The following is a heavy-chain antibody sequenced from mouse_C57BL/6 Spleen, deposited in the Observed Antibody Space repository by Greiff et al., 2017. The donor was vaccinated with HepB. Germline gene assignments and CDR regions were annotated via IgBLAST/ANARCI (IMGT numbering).Heavy chain of an antibody. V-gene: IGHV1-64*01. CDR2: IHPNSGST. J-gene: IGHJ4*01. D-gene: IGHD2-3*01. CDR3: ARDGYFPNYYAMDY. CDR1: GYTFTSYW. Sequence: QVQLQQPGAELVKPGASVKLSCKASGYTFTSYWMHWVKQRPGQGLEWIGMIHPNSGSTNYNEKFKSKATLTVDKSSSTAYMQLSSLTSEDSAVYYCARDGYFPNYYAMDYWGQGTSVTVSS.